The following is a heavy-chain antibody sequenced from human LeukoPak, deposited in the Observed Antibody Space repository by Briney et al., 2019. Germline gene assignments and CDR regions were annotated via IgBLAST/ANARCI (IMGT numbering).Heavy chain of an antibody. CDR3: ARDASGSYFDY. Sequence: ASVKVSCKASGGTFSSYAISWVRQAPGQGLEWMGGIIPIFGTANYAQKFQGRVTITADESTSTAYMELSSLRSEGTSVYYCARDASGSYFDYWGQGTLVTVSS. J-gene: IGHJ4*02. CDR2: IIPIFGTA. CDR1: GGTFSSYA. D-gene: IGHD1-26*01. V-gene: IGHV1-69*13.